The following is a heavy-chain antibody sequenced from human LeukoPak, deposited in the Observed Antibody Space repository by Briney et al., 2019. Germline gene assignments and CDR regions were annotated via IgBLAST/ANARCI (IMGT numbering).Heavy chain of an antibody. CDR2: INPNSGGT. D-gene: IGHD3-3*01. Sequence: VASVKVSCKASGYTFTGYYMHWVRQAPGQGLEWMGWINPNSGGTNYAQKLQGRVTMTTDTSTSTAYMELRSLRSDDTAVYYCARDELLRFFSPFDPWGQGALVTVSS. J-gene: IGHJ5*02. CDR1: GYTFTGYY. CDR3: ARDELLRFFSPFDP. V-gene: IGHV1-2*02.